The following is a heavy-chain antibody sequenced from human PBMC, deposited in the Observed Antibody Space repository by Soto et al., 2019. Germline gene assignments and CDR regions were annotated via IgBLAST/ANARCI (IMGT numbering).Heavy chain of an antibody. CDR1: GFTFSSYA. J-gene: IGHJ6*02. CDR2: ISYDGSNK. D-gene: IGHD1-26*01. Sequence: QVQLVESGGGVVQPGRSLRLSCAASGFTFSSYAMHWVRQAPGKGLEWVAVISYDGSNKYYADSVKGRFTISRDNSKNQLYLQMNSLRAEDTAVYYCARELGAAYYYYYGMDVWGQGTTVTVSS. CDR3: ARELGAAYYYYYGMDV. V-gene: IGHV3-30-3*01.